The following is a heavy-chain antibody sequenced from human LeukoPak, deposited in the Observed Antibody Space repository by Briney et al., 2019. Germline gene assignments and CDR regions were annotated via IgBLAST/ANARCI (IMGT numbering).Heavy chain of an antibody. CDR2: MNPNSGNT. D-gene: IGHD1-1*01. J-gene: IGHJ4*02. V-gene: IGHV1-8*03. CDR1: GYTFTSYD. CDR3: ARVRNDSPDY. Sequence: PGRSLRLSCAASGYTFTSYDINWVRQAPGQGLEWMGWMNPNSGNTGYAQKFQGRVTITRNTSISTAYMELSSLRPEDTAVYYCARVRNDSPDYWGQGTLVTVSS.